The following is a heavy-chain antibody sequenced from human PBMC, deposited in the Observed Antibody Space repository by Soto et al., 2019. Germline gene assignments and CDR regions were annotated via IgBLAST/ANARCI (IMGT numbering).Heavy chain of an antibody. CDR3: ARSGGYDYFVY. CDR1: GGSISSYY. D-gene: IGHD5-12*01. CDR2: IYYSGST. V-gene: IGHV4-59*01. J-gene: IGHJ4*02. Sequence: PSETLSLTCTVSGGSISSYYWSWIRQPPGKGLEWIGYIYYSGSTNYNPSLKSRVTISVDTSKNQFSLKLSSVTAADTAVYYCARSGGYDYFVYWGQGTLVTVSS.